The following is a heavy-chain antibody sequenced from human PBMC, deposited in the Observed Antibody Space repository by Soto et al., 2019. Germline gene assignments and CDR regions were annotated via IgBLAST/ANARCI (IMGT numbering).Heavy chain of an antibody. J-gene: IGHJ5*02. D-gene: IGHD6-13*01. V-gene: IGHV3-7*01. CDR2: IKQDGSEK. CDR3: ARVLAGIAAAGTSNWFDP. Sequence: PGGSLRLSCAGSGFTFSSYWMSWVRQAPGKGLEWVANIKQDGSEKYYVDSVKGRFTISRDNAKNSLYLQMNSLRAEDTAVYYCARVLAGIAAAGTSNWFDPWGQGTLVTVSS. CDR1: GFTFSSYW.